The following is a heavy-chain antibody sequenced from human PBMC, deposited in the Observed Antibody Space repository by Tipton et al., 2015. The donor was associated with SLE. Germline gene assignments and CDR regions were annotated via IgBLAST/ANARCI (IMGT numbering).Heavy chain of an antibody. J-gene: IGHJ5*02. CDR1: GGSISSGFYY. Sequence: TLSLTCTVSGGSISSGFYYWSWIRQPAGKELEWIGRIYVSGSTNYNPSLKSRVTMSVDVSKNQFSLKLSSVTAADTAVYYCARDLRAIGDRFDPWGQGALVTVSS. CDR3: ARDLRAIGDRFDP. V-gene: IGHV4-61*02. CDR2: IYVSGST. D-gene: IGHD3-16*01.